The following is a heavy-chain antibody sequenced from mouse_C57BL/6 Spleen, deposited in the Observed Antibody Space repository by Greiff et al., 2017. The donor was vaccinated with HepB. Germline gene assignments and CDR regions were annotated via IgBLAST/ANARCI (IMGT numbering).Heavy chain of an antibody. Sequence: QLQQSGPELVKPGASVKMSCKASGYTFTDYNMHWVKQSHGKSLEWIGYINPNNGGTSYNQKFKGKATLTVNKSSSTAYMELRSLTSEDSAVYYCAREDDYSGGFAYWGQGTLVTVSA. CDR1: GYTFTDYN. CDR2: INPNNGGT. V-gene: IGHV1-22*01. D-gene: IGHD1-1*01. J-gene: IGHJ3*01. CDR3: AREDDYSGGFAY.